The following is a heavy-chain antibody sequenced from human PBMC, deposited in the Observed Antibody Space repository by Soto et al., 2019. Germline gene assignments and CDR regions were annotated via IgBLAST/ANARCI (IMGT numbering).Heavy chain of an antibody. D-gene: IGHD2-15*01. V-gene: IGHV3-23*01. CDR2: ISGSGGST. Sequence: EVQLLESGGGLVQPGGSLRLSCAASGFTFSSYAMSWVRQAPGKGLEWVSAISGSGGSTYYADSVKGRFTISRDNSKNTLYLQMNSLRAEDTAVYYCAKSMLCSGGSCYAEYFQLWGQGTLVTVSS. CDR3: AKSMLCSGGSCYAEYFQL. J-gene: IGHJ1*01. CDR1: GFTFSSYA.